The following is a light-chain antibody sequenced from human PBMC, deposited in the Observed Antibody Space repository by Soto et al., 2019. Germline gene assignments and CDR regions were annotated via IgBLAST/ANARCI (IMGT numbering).Light chain of an antibody. CDR2: GAS. J-gene: IGKJ2*01. Sequence: EIVMTQSPATLSVSPGERATLSCRASQSVGSNLAWYQQKPGQAPRLLIYGASTRATDIPARFSGSGSGTDFTLTISGLQSEDFAVYYCQQYNNWYTFGQGTKLEIK. V-gene: IGKV3-15*01. CDR3: QQYNNWYT. CDR1: QSVGSN.